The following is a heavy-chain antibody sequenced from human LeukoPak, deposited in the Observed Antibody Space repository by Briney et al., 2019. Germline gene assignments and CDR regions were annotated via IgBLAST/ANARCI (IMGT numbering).Heavy chain of an antibody. CDR1: GGSFSGYY. V-gene: IGHV4-34*01. J-gene: IGHJ4*02. D-gene: IGHD1-26*01. Sequence: SATLSLTCAVYGGSFSGYYWSWIRQPPGKGLEWIGEINHSGSTNYNPSLKSRVTISVDTSKNQFSLKLSSVTAADTAVYYCARGLYSGSSDWGQGTLVTVSS. CDR2: INHSGST. CDR3: ARGLYSGSSD.